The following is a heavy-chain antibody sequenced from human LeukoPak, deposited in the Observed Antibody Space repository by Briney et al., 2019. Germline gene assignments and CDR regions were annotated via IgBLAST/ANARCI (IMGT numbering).Heavy chain of an antibody. CDR3: ARGPVVPAAIWFWGENWFDP. J-gene: IGHJ5*02. Sequence: SQTLSLTCTVSGGSISSGGYYWSWIRQHPGKGLEWIGYIYYSGSTYYNPSLKTRVTISVDTSKNQFSLKLSSVTAADTAVYYCARGPVVPAAIWFWGENWFDPWGQGTLVTVSS. V-gene: IGHV4-31*03. D-gene: IGHD2-2*02. CDR2: IYYSGST. CDR1: GGSISSGGYY.